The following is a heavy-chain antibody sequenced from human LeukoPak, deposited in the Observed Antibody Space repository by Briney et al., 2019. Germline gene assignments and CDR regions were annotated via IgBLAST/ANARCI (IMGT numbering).Heavy chain of an antibody. CDR1: EITFSTYA. J-gene: IGHJ4*02. CDR2: ISGSGVHT. CDR3: AKAIDTSGYNFDRGADY. Sequence: GGSLRLSCVAAEITFSTYAMSWVRQAPGKGLEWVSGISGSGVHTYYADSVKGRFTISRDNSKKTLNLQMNSLRAEDTAIYYCAKAIDTSGYNFDRGADYWGQGTLVTVSS. D-gene: IGHD3-22*01. V-gene: IGHV3-23*01.